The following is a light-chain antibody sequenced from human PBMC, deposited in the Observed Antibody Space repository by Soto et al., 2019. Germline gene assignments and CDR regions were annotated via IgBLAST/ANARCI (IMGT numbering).Light chain of an antibody. J-gene: IGLJ2*01. V-gene: IGLV1-44*01. Sequence: QSVLTQPPSASGTPGQRVTISCSGSSSNIGSNTVNWYQQLPGTAPKLLIYSNNQRPSGVPDRFSGSKSGPSASLAISGLQSEDEAEYYCAAWDDSLNGPVFGGGTKVTVL. CDR2: SNN. CDR1: SSNIGSNT. CDR3: AAWDDSLNGPV.